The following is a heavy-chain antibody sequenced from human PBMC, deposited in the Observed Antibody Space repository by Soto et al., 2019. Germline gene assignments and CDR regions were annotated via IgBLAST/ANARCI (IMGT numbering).Heavy chain of an antibody. CDR3: ARDGTCSGGSCYPTRFYYYYGMDV. CDR2: IIPIFGTA. V-gene: IGHV1-69*13. J-gene: IGHJ6*02. CDR1: GGTFSSYS. Sequence: ASVKVSCKASGGTFSSYSISWVLQAPGQGLEWMGGIIPIFGTANYAQKFQGRVTITADESTSTAYMELSSLRSEDTAVYYCARDGTCSGGSCYPTRFYYYYGMDVWGQGTTVTVSS. D-gene: IGHD2-15*01.